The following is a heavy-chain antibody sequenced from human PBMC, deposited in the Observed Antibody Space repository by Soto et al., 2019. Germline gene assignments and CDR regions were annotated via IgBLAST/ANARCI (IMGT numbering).Heavy chain of an antibody. CDR3: VRDAAVPGESDRFDY. V-gene: IGHV4-4*02. J-gene: IGHJ4*02. D-gene: IGHD6-19*01. Sequence: SETLSLTCAVSGDSVTSNVWWSWVRQSPGKGLEWIGEAYHNGLTDYNPSFKSRVTMSVDTSKNEFSLKLTSLTAADTAIYYCVRDAAVPGESDRFDYWGQGILVTVSS. CDR1: GDSVTSNVW. CDR2: AYHNGLT.